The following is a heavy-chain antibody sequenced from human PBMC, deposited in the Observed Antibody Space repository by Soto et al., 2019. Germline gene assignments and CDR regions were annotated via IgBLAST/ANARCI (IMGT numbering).Heavy chain of an antibody. V-gene: IGHV3-74*03. CDR1: GFTFSNFW. CDR3: ARSPARTYYYYFMDV. Sequence: ELQLVESGGGLVQPGGSLRLSCAASGFTFSNFWIHWVRQAPGKGLVWVSGISGDGTTATYADSVKGRFTTSRDNAKNTLDLQMNSLRAEDTAVYYCARSPARTYYYYFMDVWGKGTTVTVSS. J-gene: IGHJ6*03. CDR2: ISGDGTTA.